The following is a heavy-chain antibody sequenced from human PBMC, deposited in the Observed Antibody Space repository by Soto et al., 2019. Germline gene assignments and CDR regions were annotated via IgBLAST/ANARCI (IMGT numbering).Heavy chain of an antibody. CDR1: GGSISISSYY. D-gene: IGHD3-22*01. V-gene: IGHV4-39*01. CDR3: ERHVRLYYYDRSAYYYDY. J-gene: IGHJ4*02. CDR2: IYYSGST. Sequence: SETLSLTCTVSGGSISISSYYWGWIGQPPGKGLEWIGSIYYSGSTYYNPSLKSRVTIYVDTSKNQFSLRLSSVTAADTAVYYCERHVRLYYYDRSAYYYDYWGQGTLVTVSS.